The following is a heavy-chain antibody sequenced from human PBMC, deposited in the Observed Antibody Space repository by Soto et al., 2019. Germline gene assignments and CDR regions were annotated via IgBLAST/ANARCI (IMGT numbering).Heavy chain of an antibody. D-gene: IGHD1-26*01. CDR1: GVSITSYW. CDR3: ARAASGTYFAFDI. Sequence: QVQLQESGPGLVKPSGTLSLSCAVSGVSITSYWWSWVRQPHGKGLAWSGEVYHSGRTNYNASLESRATVSLDNSQNQFSLELTSVTAADTAIYYCARAASGTYFAFDIWGQGTMVTVSS. J-gene: IGHJ3*02. V-gene: IGHV4-4*02. CDR2: VYHSGRT.